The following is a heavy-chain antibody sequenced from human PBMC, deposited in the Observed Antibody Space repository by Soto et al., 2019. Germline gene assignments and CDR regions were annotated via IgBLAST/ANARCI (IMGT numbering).Heavy chain of an antibody. D-gene: IGHD6-13*01. CDR3: ARRHEGYRSSWSERSYYYYGMDV. CDR1: GFTFSSYG. Sequence: QVQLVESGGRVVQPGRSLRLSCAASGFTFSSYGMHWVCQAPGKGLEWVAVIRYDGSNKYYADPVKGRFTISRDNSRNTLYLQMNSLKAENTAVYYCARRHEGYRSSWSERSYYYYGMDVWGQGTTVTVSS. V-gene: IGHV3-33*01. J-gene: IGHJ6*02. CDR2: IRYDGSNK.